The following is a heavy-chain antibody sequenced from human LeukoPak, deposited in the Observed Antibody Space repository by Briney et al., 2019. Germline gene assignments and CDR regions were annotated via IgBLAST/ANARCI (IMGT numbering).Heavy chain of an antibody. CDR1: GFTFTGHS. V-gene: IGHV3-30*04. CDR2: VAHDEKTI. J-gene: IGHJ6*03. D-gene: IGHD1-26*01. Sequence: GRSLRLSCVASGFTFTGHSMHWVRQAPGQGLEWVAVVAHDEKTIFYADSLKGRFTVSRDNSKNTVYLQMNSLRAEDTAVYYCAGYGGSYPYYMDVWGKGTTVTISS. CDR3: AGYGGSYPYYMDV.